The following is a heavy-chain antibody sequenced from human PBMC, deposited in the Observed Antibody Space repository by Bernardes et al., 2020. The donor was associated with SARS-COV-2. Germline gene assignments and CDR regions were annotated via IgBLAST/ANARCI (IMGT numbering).Heavy chain of an antibody. V-gene: IGHV3-48*04. CDR1: GFTFSSYS. J-gene: IGHJ6*02. CDR2: ISSSSSTI. D-gene: IGHD5-18*01. Sequence: GGSLRLSCAASGFTFSSYSMNWVRQAPGKGLEWVSYISSSSSTIYYADSVKGRFTISRDNAKNSLYLQMNSLRAEDTAVYYCARAFGYSYGNTYYYYGMDVWGQGTTVTVSS. CDR3: ARAFGYSYGNTYYYYGMDV.